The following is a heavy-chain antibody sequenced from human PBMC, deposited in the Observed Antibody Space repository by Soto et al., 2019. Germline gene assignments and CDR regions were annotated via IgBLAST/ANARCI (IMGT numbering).Heavy chain of an antibody. J-gene: IGHJ6*02. CDR2: IIPIFGTA. D-gene: IGHD7-27*01. V-gene: IGHV1-69*01. Sequence: QVQLVQSGAEVKKPGSSVKVSCKASGGTFSSYAISWVRQAPGQGLEWMGGIIPIFGTAHYAQKFQGRVTITADESTSTANMELRSLRSEDTAVYYCARAPQYGDKYFGMDVWGQGTTVTVSS. CDR3: ARAPQYGDKYFGMDV. CDR1: GGTFSSYA.